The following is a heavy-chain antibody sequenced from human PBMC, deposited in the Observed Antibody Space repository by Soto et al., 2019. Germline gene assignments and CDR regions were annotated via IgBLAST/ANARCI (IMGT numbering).Heavy chain of an antibody. Sequence: PSETLSLTCTVSGGSISSYYWSWIRQPPGKGLEWIGYIYYSRSTNYNPSLKSRVTISVDTSKNQFSLKLSSVTAADTAVYYCAKNYGNAFDIWGQGTMVTVSS. V-gene: IGHV4-59*01. J-gene: IGHJ3*02. CDR3: AKNYGNAFDI. CDR1: GGSISSYY. D-gene: IGHD3-10*01. CDR2: IYYSRST.